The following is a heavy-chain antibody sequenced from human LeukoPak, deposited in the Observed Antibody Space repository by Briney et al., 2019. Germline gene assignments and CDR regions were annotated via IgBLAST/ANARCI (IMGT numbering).Heavy chain of an antibody. V-gene: IGHV4-4*07. J-gene: IGHJ3*02. Sequence: SETLSVTCTVSGGSVSSYYWSWIRQPARKGLEWIWRIYTSGSTNYNPSLKSRVTMSVDTSKNQFSLKLSSVTAADTAVYYCARRSIVATVFDAFDIWGQGTMVTVSS. CDR2: IYTSGST. D-gene: IGHD5-12*01. CDR1: GGSVSSYY. CDR3: ARRSIVATVFDAFDI.